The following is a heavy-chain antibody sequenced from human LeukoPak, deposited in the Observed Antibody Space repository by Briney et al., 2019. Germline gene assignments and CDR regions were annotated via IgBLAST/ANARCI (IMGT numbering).Heavy chain of an antibody. V-gene: IGHV3-21*01. CDR2: IDSSSSSK. Sequence: GGSLRLSCAASGFTFNADTMNWVRQAPGKGLEWLSSIDSSSSSKFYADSVRGRFIISRDNAKKSLYLQMNSLRADDSAEYYCVRGDRRDFWGQGTLVIVSS. D-gene: IGHD2-21*02. J-gene: IGHJ4*02. CDR3: VRGDRRDF. CDR1: GFTFNADT.